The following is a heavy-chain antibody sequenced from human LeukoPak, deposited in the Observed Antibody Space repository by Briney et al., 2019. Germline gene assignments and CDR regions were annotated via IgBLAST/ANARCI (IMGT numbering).Heavy chain of an antibody. CDR3: AKSLLTTATGTGRAFDI. Sequence: GGSLRLSCEAAGFSFRDYPMGWVRRASGKRLEWVSGISAGADVIFYADPVKGRFTISRDDSKNTLYLQMNSLRAEDSAEYYCAKSLLTTATGTGRAFDIWGQGTMVTVSA. CDR2: ISAGADVI. J-gene: IGHJ3*02. D-gene: IGHD1-1*01. V-gene: IGHV3-23*01. CDR1: GFSFRDYP.